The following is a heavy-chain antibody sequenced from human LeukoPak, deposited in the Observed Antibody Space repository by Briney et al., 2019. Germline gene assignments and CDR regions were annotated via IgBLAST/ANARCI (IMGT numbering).Heavy chain of an antibody. CDR1: GYTFTSYY. Sequence: ASVKVSCKASGYTFTSYYMHWVRQAPGQGLEWMGIINPSGGSTSYAQKFQGRVTMTRDTSTSTVYMELSSLRSEDTAVYYCARVEWEYTAMVTGPRGMDAWGQGTTVTVSS. D-gene: IGHD5-18*01. CDR3: ARVEWEYTAMVTGPRGMDA. CDR2: INPSGGST. V-gene: IGHV1-46*01. J-gene: IGHJ6*02.